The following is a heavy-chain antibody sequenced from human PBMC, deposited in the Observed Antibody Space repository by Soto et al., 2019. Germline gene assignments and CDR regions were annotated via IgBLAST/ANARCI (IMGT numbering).Heavy chain of an antibody. V-gene: IGHV1-2*02. J-gene: IGHJ5*02. CDR2: INPNSGGT. Sequence: GASVKVSCKTSGYTFTAYYMHWVRQAPGQGLEWMGWINPNSGGTYYTQKFQGRVTMTRDTSISTAYMDLSGLRSDDTAVYYCARGLGVSDYGGNSVYWFDPWGQGTLVTVSS. CDR1: GYTFTAYY. CDR3: ARGLGVSDYGGNSVYWFDP. D-gene: IGHD4-17*01.